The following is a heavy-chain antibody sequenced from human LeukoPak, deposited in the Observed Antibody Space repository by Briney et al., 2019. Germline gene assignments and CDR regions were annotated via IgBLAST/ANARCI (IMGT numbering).Heavy chain of an antibody. CDR3: VRVISMTIDY. J-gene: IGHJ4*02. CDR1: GFIFRDYS. V-gene: IGHV3-30*03. Sequence: GGSLRLSCEASGFIFRDYSMNWVRQAPGKGLEWVAVISYDASNKYYADSVKGRFTISRDNSKNTLYLQMNSLRAEDTAVYYCVRVISMTIDYWGQGTLVTVSS. CDR2: ISYDASNK.